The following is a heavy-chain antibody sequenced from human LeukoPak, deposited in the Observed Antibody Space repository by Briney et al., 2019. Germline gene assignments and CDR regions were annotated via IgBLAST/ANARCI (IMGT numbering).Heavy chain of an antibody. J-gene: IGHJ6*04. CDR1: GFTFSSYE. V-gene: IGHV3-48*03. CDR3: AELGITMIGGV. CDR2: ISSSGSTI. D-gene: IGHD3-10*02. Sequence: GGPLRLSCAASGFTFSSYEMNWVRQAPGKGLEWVSYISSSGSTIYYADSVKGRFTISRDNAKNSLYLQMNSLRAEDKADYYCAELGITMIGGVWGKGTTVTISS.